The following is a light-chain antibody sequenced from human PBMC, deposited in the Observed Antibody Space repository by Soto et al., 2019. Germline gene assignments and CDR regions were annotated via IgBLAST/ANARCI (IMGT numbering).Light chain of an antibody. Sequence: EIVLTQSPGTLSLSPGERATLSCRTSHSVTSNYLAWYQQRPGQAPRLLIYGASSRATGIPDRFSGSGSGTDFTLTISRLEPEDFAVFYWQQYENSPYTFGQGTKLEIK. V-gene: IGKV3-20*01. CDR1: HSVTSNY. CDR2: GAS. J-gene: IGKJ2*01. CDR3: QQYENSPYT.